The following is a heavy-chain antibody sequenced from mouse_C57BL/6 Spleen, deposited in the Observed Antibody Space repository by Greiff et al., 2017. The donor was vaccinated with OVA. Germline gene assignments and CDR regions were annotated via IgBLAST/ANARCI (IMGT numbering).Heavy chain of an antibody. Sequence: EVKLMESGGDLVKPGGSLKLSCAASGFTFSSYGMSWVRQTPDKRLEWVATISSGGSYTYYPDSVKGRFTISRDNAKNTLYLQMSSLKSEDTAMYYCARLLPYYFDYWGQGTTLTVSS. J-gene: IGHJ2*01. V-gene: IGHV5-6*01. CDR2: ISSGGSYT. CDR1: GFTFSSYG. CDR3: ARLLPYYFDY.